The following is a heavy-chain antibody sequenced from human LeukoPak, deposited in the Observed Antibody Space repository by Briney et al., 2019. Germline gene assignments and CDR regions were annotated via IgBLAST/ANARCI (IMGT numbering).Heavy chain of an antibody. Sequence: GGSLRLSCAASGFTFSRYWMSWVRQAPGKGLEWVANIKQDGSEKDYVDSVKGRFTISRDNAKNSLYLQMNSLTAGDTAVYYCARDPGTTGEVKFDPWGQGTLVTVSS. J-gene: IGHJ5*02. CDR2: IKQDGSEK. CDR1: GFTFSRYW. CDR3: ARDPGTTGEVKFDP. D-gene: IGHD4-17*01. V-gene: IGHV3-7*01.